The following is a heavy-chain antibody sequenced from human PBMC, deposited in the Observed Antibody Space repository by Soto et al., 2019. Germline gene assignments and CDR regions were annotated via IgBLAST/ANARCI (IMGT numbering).Heavy chain of an antibody. CDR2: TYYRSKWNN. D-gene: IGHD2-15*01. V-gene: IGHV6-1*01. Sequence: SQTLSLTCAISGDSVSSNSAAWNWIRQSPSRGLEWLGRTYYRSKWNNDYAVSVKSLITINPDTSKNQFSLQLNSVTPEATAVNYVARVCIGGSCYYNYYGMDVWGQGTPATVSS. J-gene: IGHJ6*02. CDR3: ARVCIGGSCYYNYYGMDV. CDR1: GDSVSSNSAA.